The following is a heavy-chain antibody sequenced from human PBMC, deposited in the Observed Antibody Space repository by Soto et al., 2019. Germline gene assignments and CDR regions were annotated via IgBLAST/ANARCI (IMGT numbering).Heavy chain of an antibody. CDR2: ITDSGGGT. CDR1: GFTFSTYA. CDR3: AKDSGGVARYGMDF. J-gene: IGHJ6*02. D-gene: IGHD2-8*01. Sequence: EVQLLESGGGLVQPGGSLRVSCAASGFTFSTYAMSWVRQAPGKGLEWVSAITDSGGGTYYADSVKGRFTISRDNSKDTLSLQMNSLRAEDTAVYYCAKDSGGVARYGMDFWGQGTTVTVSS. V-gene: IGHV3-23*01.